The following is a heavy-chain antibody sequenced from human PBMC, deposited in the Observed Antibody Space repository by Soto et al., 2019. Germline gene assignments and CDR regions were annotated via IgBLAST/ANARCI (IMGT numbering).Heavy chain of an antibody. CDR3: TTWLADCSSTSCYSGYFQH. D-gene: IGHD2-2*01. CDR1: GFTFSNAW. CDR2: IKSKTDGGTT. J-gene: IGHJ1*01. Sequence: GGSLRLSCAASGFTFSNAWMSWVRQAPGKGLEWVGRIKSKTDGGTTDYAAPVKGRFTISRDDSKNTLYLQMNSLKTEDTAVYYCTTWLADCSSTSCYSGYFQHWGQGTLVTVSS. V-gene: IGHV3-15*01.